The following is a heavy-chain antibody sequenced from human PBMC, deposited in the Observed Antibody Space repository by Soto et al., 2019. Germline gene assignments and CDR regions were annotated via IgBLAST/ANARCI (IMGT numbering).Heavy chain of an antibody. V-gene: IGHV3-33*01. CDR2: IWYDGSNK. D-gene: IGHD6-13*01. CDR1: GFTLSSYG. J-gene: IGHJ6*03. Sequence: GGSLRLSCAASGFTLSSYGMHWVRQAPGKGLEWVAVIWYDGSNKYYADSVKGRFTISRDNSKNTLYLQMNSLRAEDTAVYYCASALIAAAGNEDYMDVWGKGTTVTVSS. CDR3: ASALIAAAGNEDYMDV.